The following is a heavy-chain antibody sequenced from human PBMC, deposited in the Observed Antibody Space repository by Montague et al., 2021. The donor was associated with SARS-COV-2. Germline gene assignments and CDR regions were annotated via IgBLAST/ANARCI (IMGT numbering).Heavy chain of an antibody. Sequence: LSLTCAVSGGSINTNNWWTWVRQPPGEGLEWIGQIFHSGITNXXPSLESRVTISVDKSKSQFSLRLSSVTAADTAVYYCARGRLVGDSSSWYYFDYWGQGTLVAVSS. D-gene: IGHD6-13*01. J-gene: IGHJ4*02. CDR2: IFHSGIT. CDR3: ARGRLVGDSSSWYYFDY. V-gene: IGHV4-4*02. CDR1: GGSINTNNW.